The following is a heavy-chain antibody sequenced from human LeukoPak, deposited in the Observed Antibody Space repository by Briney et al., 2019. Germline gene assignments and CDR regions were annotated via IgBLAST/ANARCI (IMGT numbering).Heavy chain of an antibody. Sequence: SETLSLTCTVSGGSISSSSYYWGWIRQPPGKGLEWIGSIYYSGSTYYNPSLKSRVTISVDTSKNQFSLKLSSVTAADTAVYYCASTYYYDSGGYYPNWFDPWGQGTLVTVSS. CDR3: ASTYYYDSGGYYPNWFDP. V-gene: IGHV4-39*01. D-gene: IGHD3-22*01. CDR1: GGSISSSSYY. J-gene: IGHJ5*02. CDR2: IYYSGST.